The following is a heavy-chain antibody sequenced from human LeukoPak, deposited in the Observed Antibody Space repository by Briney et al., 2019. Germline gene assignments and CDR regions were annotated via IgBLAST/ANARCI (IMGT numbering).Heavy chain of an antibody. CDR2: INAGNGNT. V-gene: IGHV1-3*01. CDR1: GYTFTSYA. CDR3: ASRAPRDNFNRYLPIDY. J-gene: IGHJ4*02. Sequence: ASVKVSCKASGYTFTSYAMHWVRQALGQRLEWMGWINAGNGNTKYSQKFQGRVTITRDTSASTAYMELSSLRSEDTAVYYCASRAPRDNFNRYLPIDYWGQGTLVTVSS. D-gene: IGHD1-20*01.